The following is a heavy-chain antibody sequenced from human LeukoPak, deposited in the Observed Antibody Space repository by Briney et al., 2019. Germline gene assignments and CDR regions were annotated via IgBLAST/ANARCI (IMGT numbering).Heavy chain of an antibody. CDR1: GFTFSSYA. D-gene: IGHD3-3*01. V-gene: IGHV3-23*01. CDR2: ISGSGGST. J-gene: IGHJ6*04. CDR3: AKAMEYYYYYGMDV. Sequence: GGSLRLPCAASGFTFSSYAMSWVRQAPGKGLEWVSAISGSGGSTYYADSVKGRFTISRDNSKNTLYLQMNSLRAEDTAVYYCAKAMEYYYYYGMDVWGKGTTVTVSS.